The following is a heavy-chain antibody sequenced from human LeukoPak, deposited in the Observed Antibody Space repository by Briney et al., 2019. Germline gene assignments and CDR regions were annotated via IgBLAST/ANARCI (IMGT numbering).Heavy chain of an antibody. CDR1: GGSFSGYY. V-gene: IGHV4-34*01. CDR3: ARGEHIAAAGTKY. CDR2: INHSGST. J-gene: IGHJ4*02. Sequence: KPSETLSLTCAVYGGSFSGYYWSWIRQPPGKGLEWIGEINHSGSTNYNPSLKSRVTISVDTSKNQFSLKLSSVTAADTAVYYCARGEHIAAAGTKYWGQGTLVTVSS. D-gene: IGHD6-13*01.